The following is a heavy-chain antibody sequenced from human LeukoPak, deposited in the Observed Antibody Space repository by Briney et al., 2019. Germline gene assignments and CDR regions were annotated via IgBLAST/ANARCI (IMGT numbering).Heavy chain of an antibody. CDR3: ARVKGGIAAAGNYFDY. CDR1: GFAFSTYA. J-gene: IGHJ4*02. D-gene: IGHD6-13*01. V-gene: IGHV3-30-3*01. Sequence: GRSLRLSCAASGFAFSTYAMHWVRQGPGKGLEWVALVSYDGGSKYYADSVKGRITISRDNSKNTLHLQMNSLRSEDTGVYYCARVKGGIAAAGNYFDYWGQGTLVTVSS. CDR2: VSYDGGSK.